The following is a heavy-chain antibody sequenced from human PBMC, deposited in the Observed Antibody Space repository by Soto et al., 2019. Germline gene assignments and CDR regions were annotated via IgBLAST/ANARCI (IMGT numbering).Heavy chain of an antibody. CDR2: ISAYNGNT. D-gene: IGHD1-26*01. CDR3: ARDLVSGWELGQDWFDP. J-gene: IGHJ5*02. Sequence: ASVNDSFKATGYTFTSYGISWVRQAPGQGLEWMGWISAYNGNTNYAQKLQGRVTMTTDTSTSTAYMELRSLRSDDTDVYYCARDLVSGWELGQDWFDPWGQGTLVTVSS. V-gene: IGHV1-18*01. CDR1: GYTFTSYG.